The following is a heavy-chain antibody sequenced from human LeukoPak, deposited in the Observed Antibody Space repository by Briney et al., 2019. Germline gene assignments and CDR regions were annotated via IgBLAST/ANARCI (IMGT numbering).Heavy chain of an antibody. CDR3: VKQSGFSYDKYYFDY. CDR1: GFIFSNYA. Sequence: GGSLRLSCSASGFIFSNYAMNWVRQAPGKGLEYVSAITNNGGSTYYADSVKGRFTISRDNSKNTLYLQMSSLRAEDTAVYYCVKQSGFSYDKYYFDYWGQGTLVTVSS. J-gene: IGHJ4*02. V-gene: IGHV3-64D*09. D-gene: IGHD5-18*01. CDR2: ITNNGGST.